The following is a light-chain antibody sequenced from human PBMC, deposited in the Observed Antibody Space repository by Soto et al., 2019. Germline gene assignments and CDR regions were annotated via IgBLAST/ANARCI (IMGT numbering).Light chain of an antibody. CDR2: GAS. V-gene: IGKV3-20*01. J-gene: IGKJ1*01. CDR1: QSVSNNY. CDR3: QQYGSSGT. Sequence: IVLTQSPGTLSSSPGERATLSFRASQSVSNNYLAWYQQKPGQAPRLLIYGASNRATGIPDRFSGSGSGTDFTLTISRLEPEDFAVYYCQQYGSSGTFGQGTKVDIK.